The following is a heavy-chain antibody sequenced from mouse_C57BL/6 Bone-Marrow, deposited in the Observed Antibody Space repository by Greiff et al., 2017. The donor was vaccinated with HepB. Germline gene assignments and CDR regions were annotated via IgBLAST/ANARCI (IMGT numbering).Heavy chain of an antibody. V-gene: IGHV5-9-1*02. D-gene: IGHD1-1*01. CDR2: ISSGGDYI. CDR3: TRVTAVVALYAMDY. Sequence: EVTLQESGEGLVKPGGSLKLSCAASGFTFSSYAMSWVRPTPEKRLEWVAYISSGGDYIYYADTVKGRFTISRDNARNTLYLQMSSLKSEDTAMYYCTRVTAVVALYAMDYWGQGTSVTVSS. J-gene: IGHJ4*01. CDR1: GFTFSSYA.